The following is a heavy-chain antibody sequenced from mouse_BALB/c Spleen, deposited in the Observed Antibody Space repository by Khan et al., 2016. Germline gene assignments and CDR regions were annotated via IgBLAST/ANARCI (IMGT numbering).Heavy chain of an antibody. Sequence: QLEESGPGLVKPSQSLSLTCSVTGYSITSGYYWNWIRQFPGNKLEWMGYINYDGSNNYNPSLKNRISITRDTSKNQFFLNLNSVTTEDTATXYCARGGYYGSSSRAWFANWGQGTLVTVSA. D-gene: IGHD1-1*01. CDR3: ARGGYYGSSSRAWFAN. V-gene: IGHV3-6*02. CDR1: GYSITSGYY. CDR2: INYDGSN. J-gene: IGHJ3*01.